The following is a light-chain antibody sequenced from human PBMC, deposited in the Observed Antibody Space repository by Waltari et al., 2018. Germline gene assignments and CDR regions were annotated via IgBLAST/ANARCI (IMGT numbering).Light chain of an antibody. V-gene: IGKV1-39*01. J-gene: IGKJ3*01. CDR3: QQSHSPPFT. CDR2: AAS. CDR1: QSISTF. Sequence: DIQMTQSPSSLSASVGDRVTITCRASQSISTFLNWYQQRPGKAPELLIYAASSLPSGVPSGFSGSGSGTDFTLTISSLQPEDFATYYCQQSHSPPFTFGPGTKVDIK.